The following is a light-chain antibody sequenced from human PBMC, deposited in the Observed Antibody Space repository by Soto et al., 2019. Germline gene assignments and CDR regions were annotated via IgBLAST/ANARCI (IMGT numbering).Light chain of an antibody. CDR1: QSISSY. J-gene: IGKJ1*01. Sequence: VVLAQSPGTLSLSPGERSTLYCMASQSISSYLAWYQQEPGQGPRXXXYGASSRATGTPDRFSGSGSGTDFTLTINRLENEDFALYYCQQYGSSTPTFGQGTKVDIK. V-gene: IGKV3-20*01. CDR2: GAS. CDR3: QQYGSSTPT.